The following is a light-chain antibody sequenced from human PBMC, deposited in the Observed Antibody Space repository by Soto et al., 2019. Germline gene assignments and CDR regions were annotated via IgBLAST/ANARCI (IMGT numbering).Light chain of an antibody. CDR3: QQYISSPT. V-gene: IGKV3-20*01. Sequence: EIVLTQSPGTLSLSPGERATLSCWASQTVSSGYLAWYQQKPGQAPRLLIYGASSRSAGIPARFSGGESGTFFTLTISRLETEDFAVYYCQQYISSPTFGQGTKLEIK. CDR1: QTVSSGY. J-gene: IGKJ2*01. CDR2: GAS.